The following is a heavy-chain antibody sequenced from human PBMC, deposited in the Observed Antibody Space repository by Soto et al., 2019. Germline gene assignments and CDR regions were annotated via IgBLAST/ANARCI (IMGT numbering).Heavy chain of an antibody. V-gene: IGHV4-4*07. CDR3: AGEHKAMGDE. D-gene: IGHD5-18*01. CDR1: GGSIGTYW. Sequence: SETLSLTCTVSGGSIGTYWWNWIRQPAGKGLEWIGRIYTSGSTNYNPSLKSRVTMSVDMSKNQFSLKLSSVTAADTAVYYCAGEHKAMGDEWGQGTLVTVFS. J-gene: IGHJ4*02. CDR2: IYTSGST.